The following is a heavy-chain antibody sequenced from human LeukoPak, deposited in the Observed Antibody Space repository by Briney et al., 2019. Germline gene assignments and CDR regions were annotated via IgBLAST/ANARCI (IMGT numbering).Heavy chain of an antibody. V-gene: IGHV1-69*05. Sequence: VASVKVSCKASGGTFSSYAISWVRQAPGQGLEWMGGIIPIFGTANYAQKFQGRVTITTDESTSTAYMELSSLRFEDTAVYYCARGPFVGYSGYDYVDYWGQGTLVTVSS. D-gene: IGHD5-12*01. CDR3: ARGPFVGYSGYDYVDY. J-gene: IGHJ4*02. CDR1: GGTFSSYA. CDR2: IIPIFGTA.